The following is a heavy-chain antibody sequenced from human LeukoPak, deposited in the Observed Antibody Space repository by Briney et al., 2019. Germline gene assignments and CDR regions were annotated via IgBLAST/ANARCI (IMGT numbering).Heavy chain of an antibody. CDR1: GGSISSYD. CDR2: IYTRGST. V-gene: IGHV4-4*07. D-gene: IGHD6-13*01. J-gene: IGHJ2*01. Sequence: SETLSLTCTVSGGSISSYDWSWFRQPAGKRLEWIGRIYTRGSTNYNPSHKSRVIMSVDTSKSQFSLKLSSVTAADTAVYYCARLSSSWYQDWYFDLWGRGTLVTVSS. CDR3: ARLSSSWYQDWYFDL.